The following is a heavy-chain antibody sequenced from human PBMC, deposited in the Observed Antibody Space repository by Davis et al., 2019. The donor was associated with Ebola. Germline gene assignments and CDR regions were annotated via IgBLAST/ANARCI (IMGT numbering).Heavy chain of an antibody. CDR1: GFTFSSNA. V-gene: IGHV3-23*01. CDR2: IIGSGGST. D-gene: IGHD3-10*01. CDR3: AKGFVRGTIDY. Sequence: GESLKISCATSGFTFSSNAMSWVRQAPGKGLEWVASIIGSGGSTYSGDSVKGRFTFSRDNSKNTLYLQMNSLRAEDTAVYYCAKGFVRGTIDYWGQGTLVTVSS. J-gene: IGHJ4*02.